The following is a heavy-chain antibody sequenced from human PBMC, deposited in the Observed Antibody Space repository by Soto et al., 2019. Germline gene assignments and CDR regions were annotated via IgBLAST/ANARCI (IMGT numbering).Heavy chain of an antibody. D-gene: IGHD3-22*01. CDR1: GDSVSSNSAA. Sequence: SQTLSLTCAISGDSVSSNSAAWNWIRQSPSRGLKWLGRTYYGSKWYNDYAVSVKSRITINPDTSKNQFSLQLNSVTPEDTAVYYCASSPPNYYDSSGYYGSASNWFDPWGQGTLVTVSS. CDR2: TYYGSKWYN. V-gene: IGHV6-1*01. CDR3: ASSPPNYYDSSGYYGSASNWFDP. J-gene: IGHJ5*02.